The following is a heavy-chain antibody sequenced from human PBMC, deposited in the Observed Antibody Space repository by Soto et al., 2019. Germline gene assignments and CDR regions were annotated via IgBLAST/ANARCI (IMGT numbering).Heavy chain of an antibody. Sequence: PSETLSLTCSVSGGSINSFYWSWIRQPPGKGLEWIGYIYYSGTTVYNPSLKSRVTISTDTSKNQFSLKLSSVTAADTAVYFCARHTRWNGFLSDMAVWGKGTTVTGSS. J-gene: IGHJ6*03. CDR3: ARHTRWNGFLSDMAV. D-gene: IGHD3-3*01. CDR2: IYYSGTT. V-gene: IGHV4-59*08. CDR1: GGSINSFY.